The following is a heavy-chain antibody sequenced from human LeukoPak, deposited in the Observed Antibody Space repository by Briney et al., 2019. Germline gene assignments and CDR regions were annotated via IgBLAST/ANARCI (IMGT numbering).Heavy chain of an antibody. CDR1: GGTSNRYY. D-gene: IGHD3-10*01. J-gene: IGHJ4*02. Sequence: SVKVSCKASGGTSNRYYINWVRQAPGQGLEWMGGIIPIFGTANYAQRFQGRVTITADEFTSTAYTELSSLRSEDTAVYYCARLLYYYGSGSYLHLDYWGQGTLVTVSS. V-gene: IGHV1-69*13. CDR3: ARLLYYYGSGSYLHLDY. CDR2: IIPIFGTA.